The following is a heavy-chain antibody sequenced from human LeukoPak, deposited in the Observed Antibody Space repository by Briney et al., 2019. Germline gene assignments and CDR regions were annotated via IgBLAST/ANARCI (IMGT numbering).Heavy chain of an antibody. CDR2: ISSGGSTI. Sequence: GGSLRLSCAASGFTFSSHSMNWVRQAPGKGLEWVSYISSGGSTIYYADSVKGRFTISRDNAKNSLYLQVNSLRDEDTAVYYCVRDDAGTDHYYYGMDVWGQGTTVTVSS. CDR3: VRDDAGTDHYYYGMDV. J-gene: IGHJ6*02. CDR1: GFTFSSHS. V-gene: IGHV3-48*02. D-gene: IGHD1-14*01.